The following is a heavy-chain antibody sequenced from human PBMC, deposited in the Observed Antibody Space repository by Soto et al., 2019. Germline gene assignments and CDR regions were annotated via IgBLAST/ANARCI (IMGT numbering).Heavy chain of an antibody. J-gene: IGHJ4*02. Sequence: PSETLSLTCAVYGGSFSGYYWSWIRQPPGKGLEWIGEINHSGSTNYNPSLKSRVTISVDTSKNQFSLKLSSVTAADTAVYYCARLGRITMVRGVIDYWGQGTLVTVSS. V-gene: IGHV4-34*01. D-gene: IGHD3-10*01. CDR2: INHSGST. CDR1: GGSFSGYY. CDR3: ARLGRITMVRGVIDY.